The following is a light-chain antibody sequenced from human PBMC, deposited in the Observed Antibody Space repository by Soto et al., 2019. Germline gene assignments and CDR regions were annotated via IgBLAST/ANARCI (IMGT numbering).Light chain of an antibody. Sequence: DIEMTQSPVSLTVTPGEPASISCRSSQSLLHKNGNSYVDWFLQEPGQSPQLLIYMTSKRAPGVPDRFSGSGSGTDFTLKISRVEADDDVIYYCMQTRHTPQLTFGGGTKVEIK. CDR1: QSLLHKNGNSY. CDR2: MTS. V-gene: IGKV2-28*01. J-gene: IGKJ4*01. CDR3: MQTRHTPQLT.